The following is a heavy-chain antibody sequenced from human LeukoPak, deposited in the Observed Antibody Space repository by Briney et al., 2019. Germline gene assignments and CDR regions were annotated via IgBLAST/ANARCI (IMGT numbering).Heavy chain of an antibody. Sequence: TLSLTCTVSGGSISSYYWSWIRQPPGKALEWLALIYWNDDKRYSPSLKSRLTITKDTSKNQVVLTMTNMDPVDTATYYCAHGRANYDFWSDYYDILTGYYPFDYWGQGTLVTVSS. CDR2: IYWNDDK. CDR3: AHGRANYDFWSDYYDILTGYYPFDY. D-gene: IGHD3-9*01. V-gene: IGHV2-5*01. CDR1: GGSISSYYW. J-gene: IGHJ4*02.